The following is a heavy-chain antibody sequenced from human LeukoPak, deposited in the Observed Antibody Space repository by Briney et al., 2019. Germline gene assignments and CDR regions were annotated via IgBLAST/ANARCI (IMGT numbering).Heavy chain of an antibody. CDR2: IFSDSGRI. J-gene: IGHJ4*02. D-gene: IGHD3-22*01. CDR1: EYTFSNNH. V-gene: IGHV1-46*01. Sequence: ASVKVSCKAPEYTFSNNHMHWARQSPRQGLEWMGIIFSDSGRIRYAQKFQGRVTMTRDTATSTVYMELTSLRAEDTAVYYCAKASAPTLYYYDSSRVPPYFDYWGQGTLVTVSS. CDR3: AKASAPTLYYYDSSRVPPYFDY.